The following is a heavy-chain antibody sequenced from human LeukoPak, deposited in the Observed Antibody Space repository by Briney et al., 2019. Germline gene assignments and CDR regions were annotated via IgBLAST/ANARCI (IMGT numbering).Heavy chain of an antibody. CDR1: GLTFSSYS. CDR2: ISSSSSYI. J-gene: IGHJ3*02. D-gene: IGHD3-22*01. V-gene: IGHV3-21*01. Sequence: KPGGSLRLSCAASGLTFSSYSMNWVRQAPGKGLEWVSSISSSSSYIYYADSVKSRFTISRDNAKNSLYLQMNSLRAEDTAVYYCARGITMIVVASRVVGAFDIWGQGTMVTVSS. CDR3: ARGITMIVVASRVVGAFDI.